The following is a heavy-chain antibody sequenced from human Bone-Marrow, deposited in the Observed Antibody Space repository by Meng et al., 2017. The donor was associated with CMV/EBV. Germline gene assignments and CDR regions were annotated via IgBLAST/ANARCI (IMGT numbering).Heavy chain of an antibody. CDR2: INSDGSST. V-gene: IGHV3-74*01. D-gene: IGHD6-13*01. CDR3: ARIFSSWLYYFDY. CDR1: GFTFSSYS. J-gene: IGHJ4*02. Sequence: GGSLRLSCAASGFTFSSYSMNWVRQAPGKGLEWVSRINSDGSSTSYADSVKGRFTISRDNAKNTLYLQMNSLRAEDTAVYYCARIFSSWLYYFDYWGQGTLVTVSS.